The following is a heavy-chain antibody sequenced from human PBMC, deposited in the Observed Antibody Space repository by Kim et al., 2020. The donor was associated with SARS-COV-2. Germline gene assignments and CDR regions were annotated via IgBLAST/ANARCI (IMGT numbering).Heavy chain of an antibody. J-gene: IGHJ4*02. CDR2: IWYDGSNK. V-gene: IGHV3-33*06. Sequence: GGSLRLSCAASGFTFSSYGMHWVRQAPGKGLEWVAVIWYDGSNKYYADSVKGRFTISRDNSKNTLYLQMNSLRAEDTAVYYCAKGLDYYDSSGYYGWYDYWGQGTLVTVSS. CDR3: AKGLDYYDSSGYYGWYDY. D-gene: IGHD3-22*01. CDR1: GFTFSSYG.